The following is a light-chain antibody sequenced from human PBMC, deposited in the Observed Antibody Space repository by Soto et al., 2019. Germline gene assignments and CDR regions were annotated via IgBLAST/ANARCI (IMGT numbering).Light chain of an antibody. V-gene: IGLV2-14*03. J-gene: IGLJ1*01. CDR2: HVT. CDR1: SSDVGGYNY. CDR3: ASFTSTYSYV. Sequence: QSALTQPASVSGSPGQSITISCTGTSSDVGGYNYVSWYQHHPGKAPKLMIYHVTVRPSGVSNRFSGSKSDDTASPTISGLQAEDEADYYCASFTSTYSYVFGTGTKLTVL.